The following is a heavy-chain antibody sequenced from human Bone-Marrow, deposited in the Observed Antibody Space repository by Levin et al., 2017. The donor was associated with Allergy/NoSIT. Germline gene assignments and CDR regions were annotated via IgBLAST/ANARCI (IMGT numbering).Heavy chain of an antibody. CDR1: GFTFSSYE. CDR2: ISSSGSTI. V-gene: IGHV3-48*03. J-gene: IGHJ3*02. CDR3: ARVHALNQNMITFGGPGGFDI. Sequence: GGSLRLSCAASGFTFSSYEMNWVRQAPGKGLEWVSYISSSGSTIYYADSVKGRFTISRDNAKNSLYLQMNSLRAEDTAVYYCARVHALNQNMITFGGPGGFDIWGQGTMVTVSS. D-gene: IGHD3-16*01.